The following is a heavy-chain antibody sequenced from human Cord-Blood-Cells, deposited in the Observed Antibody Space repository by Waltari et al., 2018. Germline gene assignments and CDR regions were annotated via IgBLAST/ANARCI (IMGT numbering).Heavy chain of an antibody. CDR1: GGSFSGYY. D-gene: IGHD6-13*01. Sequence: VQLQQRGAGLLKPSETLSLTCAVYGGSFSGYYWSWIRQPPGKGLEWIGEINHSGSTNYNPSLKSRVTISVDTSKNQFSMKLSSVTAADPAVYYCARGWGIAAAGTGDYWGQGTLVTVSS. CDR2: INHSGST. CDR3: ARGWGIAAAGTGDY. V-gene: IGHV4-34*01. J-gene: IGHJ4*02.